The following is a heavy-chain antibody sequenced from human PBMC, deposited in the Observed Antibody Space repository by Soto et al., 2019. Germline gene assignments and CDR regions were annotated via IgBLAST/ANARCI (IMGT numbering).Heavy chain of an antibody. J-gene: IGHJ6*02. CDR2: INPSGGST. CDR1: GYTFTSYY. CDR3: ARERGHFGVVITPPPYYYYYGMDV. V-gene: IGHV1-46*01. Sequence: ASVKVSCKASGYTFTSYYMHWVRQAPGQGLEWMGIINPSGGSTSYAQKFQGRVTMTRDTSTSTVYMELSSLRSEDTAVYYCARERGHFGVVITPPPYYYYYGMDVWGQGTTVTVSS. D-gene: IGHD3-3*01.